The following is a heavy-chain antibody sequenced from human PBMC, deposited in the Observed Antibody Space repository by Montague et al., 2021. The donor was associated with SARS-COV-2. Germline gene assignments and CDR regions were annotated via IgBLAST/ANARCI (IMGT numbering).Heavy chain of an antibody. V-gene: IGHV4-39*01. CDR2: IYNGGTT. CDR3: ARHRNYGDHSLDNWFHP. J-gene: IGHJ5*02. CDR1: GDSTISPSCY. Sequence: SETLSLTCTVSGDSTISPSCYWGWIRQAPGKGLDWIGTIYNGGTTYYNPSLRSRLTISIDTSRNQFSLKLTSVTAADTAVYYCARHRNYGDHSLDNWFHPWGQGTLVTVSS. D-gene: IGHD4-17*01.